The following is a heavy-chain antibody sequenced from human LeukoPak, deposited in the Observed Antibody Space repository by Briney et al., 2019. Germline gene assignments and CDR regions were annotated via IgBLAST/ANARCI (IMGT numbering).Heavy chain of an antibody. V-gene: IGHV1-69*04. CDR1: GGTFSSYA. CDR2: IIPILGIA. D-gene: IGHD3-9*01. CDR3: ARRAISNYDIAGADDAFDI. Sequence: SVKVSCKASGGTFSSYAISWVRQAPGQGLEWMGRIIPILGIANYAQKFQSRVTITADKSTSTAYMELSSLRSEDTAVYYCARRAISNYDIAGADDAFDIWGQGTMVTVSS. J-gene: IGHJ3*02.